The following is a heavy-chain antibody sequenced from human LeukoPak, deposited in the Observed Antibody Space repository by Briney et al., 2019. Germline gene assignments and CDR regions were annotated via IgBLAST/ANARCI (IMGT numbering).Heavy chain of an antibody. J-gene: IGHJ5*02. Sequence: PAETLSLTCTVSGGSFSSYYWSWIRQPAGKGLEWIGRIYTSGSTNYNPSLKSRVTMTVNTSKNKSSLKLSSVTAADTAVDYCARDNSSGWHHSWIDAWGQGTLVTVSS. CDR3: ARDNSSGWHHSWIDA. D-gene: IGHD6-19*01. CDR1: GGSFSSYY. CDR2: IYTSGST. V-gene: IGHV4-4*07.